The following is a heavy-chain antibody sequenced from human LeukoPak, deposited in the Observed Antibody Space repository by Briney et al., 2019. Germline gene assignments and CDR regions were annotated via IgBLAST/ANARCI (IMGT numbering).Heavy chain of an antibody. V-gene: IGHV1-18*01. CDR3: ARDRGIQLWYNWFDP. CDR1: GYTFTSYG. Sequence: ASVKVSCKASGYTFTSYGISWVRQAPGQGLEWMGWISAYNGNTNYAQKLQGRVTMTTDTSTSTAYMELRSLRSDDTAVYYCARDRGIQLWYNWFDPWGQGTLVTVPS. D-gene: IGHD5-18*01. CDR2: ISAYNGNT. J-gene: IGHJ5*02.